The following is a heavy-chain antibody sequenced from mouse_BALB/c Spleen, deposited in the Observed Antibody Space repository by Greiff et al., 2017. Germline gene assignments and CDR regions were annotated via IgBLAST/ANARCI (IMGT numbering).Heavy chain of an antibody. CDR3: AVYYYGSSSWFAY. CDR1: GYAFTNYL. V-gene: IGHV1-54*01. J-gene: IGHJ3*01. CDR2: INPGSGGT. Sequence: QVQLQQSGAELVRPGTSVKVSCKASGYAFTNYLIECVKQRPGQGLEWIGVINPGSGGTNYNEKFKGKATLTADKSSSTAYMQLSSLTSDDSAVYFCAVYYYGSSSWFAYWGQGTLVTVSA. D-gene: IGHD1-1*01.